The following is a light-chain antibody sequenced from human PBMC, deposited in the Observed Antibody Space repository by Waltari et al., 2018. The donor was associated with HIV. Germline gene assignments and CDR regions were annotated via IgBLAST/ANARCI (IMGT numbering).Light chain of an antibody. CDR1: QSLLHSNGYNY. V-gene: IGKV2-28*01. Sequence: DIVMTQSPLSLPVTPGEPASISCRSSQSLLHSNGYNYLDWYLQKPGQSPQLLIYLGSNQASGVPDRVSGSGSGTDFTLKISRVEAEDVGVYYCMQALQTPLTFGGGTKVEIK. J-gene: IGKJ4*01. CDR3: MQALQTPLT. CDR2: LGS.